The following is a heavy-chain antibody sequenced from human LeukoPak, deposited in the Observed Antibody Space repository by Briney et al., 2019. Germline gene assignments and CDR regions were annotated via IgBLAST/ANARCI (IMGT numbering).Heavy chain of an antibody. Sequence: GGSLRLSCAASGFTFSRYSMNWVRQTPGKGLEWVSSITSSSTYTFYADSVKGRFTISRDNARKSLYLQMNTLRAEDTAVYYCARGGGYSYGSFDYWGQGTLVTVSS. CDR2: ITSSSTYT. D-gene: IGHD5-18*01. V-gene: IGHV3-21*01. CDR3: ARGGGYSYGSFDY. CDR1: GFTFSRYS. J-gene: IGHJ4*02.